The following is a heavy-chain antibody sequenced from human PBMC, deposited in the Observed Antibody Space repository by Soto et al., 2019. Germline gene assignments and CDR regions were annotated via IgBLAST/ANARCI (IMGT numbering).Heavy chain of an antibody. CDR2: QREDGRQR. CDR1: AFSFSNSL. J-gene: IGHJ6*02. V-gene: IGHV3-7*03. CDR3: VREARPDVLRDLLNRQSAKIWGGDPSRGTGHYSNGMDV. Sequence: PGGSLRVSCVPSAFSFSNSLLTWVRQASGKLLEWLANQREDGRQRYYVDSVKGRFTISRNNAKNSVSLQMTGLRVDDTAVYFCVREARPDVLRDLLNRQSAKIWGGDPSRGTGHYSNGMDVWVQGAKGT. D-gene: IGHD2-21*02.